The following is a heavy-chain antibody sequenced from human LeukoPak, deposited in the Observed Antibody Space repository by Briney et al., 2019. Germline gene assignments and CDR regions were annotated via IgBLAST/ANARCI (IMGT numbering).Heavy chain of an antibody. J-gene: IGHJ4*02. CDR1: GLTFSSYA. D-gene: IGHD3-22*01. CDR2: ISGSGGST. CDR3: ANPYDSSGYPDY. V-gene: IGHV3-23*01. Sequence: PGGSLRLSCAASGLTFSSYAMSWVRQAPGKGLEWVSAISGSGGSTYYADSVKGRFTISRDNSKNTLYLQMNSLRAEDTAVYYCANPYDSSGYPDYWGQGTLVTVSS.